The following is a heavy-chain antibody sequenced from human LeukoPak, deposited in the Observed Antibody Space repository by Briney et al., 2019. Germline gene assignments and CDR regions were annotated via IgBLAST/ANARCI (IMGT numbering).Heavy chain of an antibody. J-gene: IGHJ3*02. CDR3: ARAPIGAKSHDAFDI. Sequence: SETLSLTCAVYGGSFSGYYWSWIRQPPGKGLEWIGEINHSGSTNYNPSLKSRVTISVDTSKNQFSLKLSSVTAADTAVYYCARAPIGAKSHDAFDILSQGTMVTVSS. CDR1: GGSFSGYY. V-gene: IGHV4-34*01. D-gene: IGHD4/OR15-4a*01. CDR2: INHSGST.